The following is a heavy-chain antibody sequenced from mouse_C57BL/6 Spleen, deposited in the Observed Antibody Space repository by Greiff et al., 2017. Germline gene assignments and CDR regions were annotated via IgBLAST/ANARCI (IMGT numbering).Heavy chain of an antibody. CDR3: ARDSLSTVVATGDY. CDR2: ISYDGSN. J-gene: IGHJ4*01. D-gene: IGHD1-1*01. V-gene: IGHV3-6*01. CDR1: GYSITSGYY. Sequence: EVKLMESGPGLVKPSQSLSLTCSVTGYSITSGYYWNWIRQFPGNKLEWMGYISYDGSNNYNPSLKNRISITRDTSKNQFFLKLNSVTTEDTATYYCARDSLSTVVATGDYWGQGTSVTVSS.